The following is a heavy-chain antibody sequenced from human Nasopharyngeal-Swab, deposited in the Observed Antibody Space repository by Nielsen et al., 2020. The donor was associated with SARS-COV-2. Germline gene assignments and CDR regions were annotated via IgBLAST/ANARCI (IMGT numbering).Heavy chain of an antibody. CDR3: AKDKVVGCSGGSCYSSWRQYFQH. D-gene: IGHD2-15*01. CDR2: ISGSGGST. CDR1: GFIFSTYN. Sequence: GESLKISCAASGFIFSTYNMNWVRQAPGKGLEWVSGISGSGGSTYYADSVKGRFTISRDNSKNTLYLQMNSLRAEDTAVYYCAKDKVVGCSGGSCYSSWRQYFQHWGQGTLVTVSS. J-gene: IGHJ1*01. V-gene: IGHV3-23*01.